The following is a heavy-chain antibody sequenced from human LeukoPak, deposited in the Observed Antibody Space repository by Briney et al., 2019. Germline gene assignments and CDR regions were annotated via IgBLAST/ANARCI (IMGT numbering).Heavy chain of an antibody. D-gene: IGHD1-26*01. CDR2: INPSGGST. CDR3: ARALDSGSYYDAEPFDY. V-gene: IGHV1-46*01. CDR1: GYTFTSYY. J-gene: IGHJ4*02. Sequence: ASVTVSCKASGYTFTSYYMHWVRQAPGQGVEWMGVINPSGGSTNCAQKFQGRVTMTRDMSTSTVYMELSSLRSEDTAVYYCARALDSGSYYDAEPFDYWGQGTLVTVSS.